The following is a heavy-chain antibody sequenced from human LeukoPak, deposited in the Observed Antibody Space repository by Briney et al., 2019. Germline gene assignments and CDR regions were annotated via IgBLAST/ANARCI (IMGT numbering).Heavy chain of an antibody. CDR3: ARADSSGAYYYYGMDV. J-gene: IGHJ6*02. Sequence: PSETLSLTCTVSGGSIRSYYWSWIRQPPGKGLEWIGYIYYSGSTNYNPSLKSRVTMSEDTSKNQFSLKLSSVTAADTAVYYCARADSSGAYYYYGMDVWGQGTTVTVSS. CDR1: GGSIRSYY. D-gene: IGHD3-22*01. CDR2: IYYSGST. V-gene: IGHV4-59*01.